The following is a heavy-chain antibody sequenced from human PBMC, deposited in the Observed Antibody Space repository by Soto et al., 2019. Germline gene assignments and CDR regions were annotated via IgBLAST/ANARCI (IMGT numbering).Heavy chain of an antibody. CDR3: GRERGSYYYYYGRDV. J-gene: IGHJ6*04. D-gene: IGHD3-16*01. CDR2: ISSSSSYI. V-gene: IGHV3-21*01. Sequence: PGGSLRLSCAASGFTFSSYSMNWVRQAPGKGLEWVSSISSSSSYIYYADSVKGRFTISRDNSKNTLYLQMNSLRAEDTAVYYCGRERGSYYYYYGRDVWGKGTRVT. CDR1: GFTFSSYS.